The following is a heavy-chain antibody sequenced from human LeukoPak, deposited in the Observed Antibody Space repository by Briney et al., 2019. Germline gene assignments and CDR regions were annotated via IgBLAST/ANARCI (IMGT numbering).Heavy chain of an antibody. CDR1: GFTFSSYA. J-gene: IGHJ4*02. V-gene: IGHV3-23*01. D-gene: IGHD3-10*01. Sequence: GGSLRLSCAASGFTFSSYAMSWVRQAPGKGLEWVSAISGSGGSTYYADSVKGRFTISRGNSKNTLYLQMNSLRAEDTAVYYCAKGRRTTYYYGSGSYVFTRRFDYWGQGTLVTVSS. CDR2: ISGSGGST. CDR3: AKGRRTTYYYGSGSYVFTRRFDY.